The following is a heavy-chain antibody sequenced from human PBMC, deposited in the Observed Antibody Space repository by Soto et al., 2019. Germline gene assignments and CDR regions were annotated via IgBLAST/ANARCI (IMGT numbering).Heavy chain of an antibody. Sequence: PGGSLRLSCAASGFTFSSYGMHWVRQAPGKGLEWVAVISYDGSNKYYADSVKGRFTISRDNSKNTLYLQMNSLRAEDTAVYYCAKEIQPYYYYYGMDVWGQGTTVTVSS. CDR3: AKEIQPYYYYYGMDV. CDR2: ISYDGSNK. D-gene: IGHD5-18*01. V-gene: IGHV3-30*18. J-gene: IGHJ6*02. CDR1: GFTFSSYG.